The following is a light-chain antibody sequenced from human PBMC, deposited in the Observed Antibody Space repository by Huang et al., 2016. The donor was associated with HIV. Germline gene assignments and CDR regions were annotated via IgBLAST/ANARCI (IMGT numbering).Light chain of an antibody. Sequence: IHLTQSPSSLSASVGDRVIITCRASQGISSDLSWFQQKPGKAPKLLIYGASTLQSAVPSWFTGSGAGAHFTLSISSLQPEDFSTYYGQQVNSFPFTFGPGTKVDIK. V-gene: IGKV1-9*01. CDR3: QQVNSFPFT. J-gene: IGKJ3*01. CDR2: GAS. CDR1: QGISSD.